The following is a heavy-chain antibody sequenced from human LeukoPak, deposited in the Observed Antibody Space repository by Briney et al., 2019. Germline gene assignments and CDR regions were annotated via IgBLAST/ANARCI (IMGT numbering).Heavy chain of an antibody. CDR3: GKDMYSSSWNFCDY. J-gene: IGHJ4*02. CDR1: GFTFDDYA. D-gene: IGHD6-13*01. CDR2: ITWNSGSI. Sequence: GRSLRLSCEASGFTFDDYAMHWVRQVPGKGLEWVSGITWNSGSIDYADSVKGRFTTSRDNAKNSLYLQMNSLRAEDTALYYCGKDMYSSSWNFCDYWGRGTLVTVSS. V-gene: IGHV3-9*01.